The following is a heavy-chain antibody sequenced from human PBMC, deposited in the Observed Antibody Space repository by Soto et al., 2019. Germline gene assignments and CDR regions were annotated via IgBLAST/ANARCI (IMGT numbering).Heavy chain of an antibody. CDR1: GGSISSYY. CDR2: IYYSGST. Sequence: SETLSLTCTVSGGSISSYYWTWIRQPPGKGLEWIGYIYYSGSTNYNPSLKSRVTISVDASKNQFSLKLTSVTAADTAVYYCERRQAVGYCSSTSCLWDLDPWGQGTLVTVSS. J-gene: IGHJ5*02. D-gene: IGHD2-2*01. V-gene: IGHV4-59*08. CDR3: ERRQAVGYCSSTSCLWDLDP.